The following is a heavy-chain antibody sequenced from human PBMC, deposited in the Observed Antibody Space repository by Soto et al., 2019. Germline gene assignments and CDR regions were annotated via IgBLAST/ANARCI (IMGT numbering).Heavy chain of an antibody. CDR2: INPGSGAA. J-gene: IGHJ3*02. Sequence: QVQLVHSGAEVKKPGASVKISCTASGYTVTTHYMHWVRQAPGRGLEWMGAINPGSGAAKYTQTFPTRVTMTRVMSTNTVHREMSAARSEDSAVFYCARGGEVGVAGSAAFDMWGQGTMVTASS. CDR1: GYTVTTHY. V-gene: IGHV1-46*01. CDR3: ARGGEVGVAGSAAFDM. D-gene: IGHD3-3*01.